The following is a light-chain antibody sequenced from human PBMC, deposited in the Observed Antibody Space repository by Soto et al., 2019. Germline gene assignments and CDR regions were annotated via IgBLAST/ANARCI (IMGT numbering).Light chain of an antibody. J-gene: IGLJ1*01. CDR3: NSYSSSTSLPYV. Sequence: QSALAQPASVSGSPEQSITISCTGTTNDVGGYNYVSWYQQHPGKAPKLLIFEVSSRPSGVSNRFSGSKSGNTASLTISALQAEDEADYFCNSYSSSTSLPYVFGTGTKVTVL. V-gene: IGLV2-14*01. CDR1: TNDVGGYNY. CDR2: EVS.